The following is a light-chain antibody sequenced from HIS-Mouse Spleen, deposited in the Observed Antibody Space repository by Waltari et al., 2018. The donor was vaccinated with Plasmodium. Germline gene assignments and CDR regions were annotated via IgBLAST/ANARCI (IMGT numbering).Light chain of an antibody. CDR1: SSDVGGYNY. CDR3: SSYAGSNNLV. J-gene: IGLJ2*01. Sequence: QSALTQPSSASGSPGQSVTISCTGTSSDVGGYNYASWYQQHQGKAPKLMTYEVSKRPSGVPDRFSGSKSGNTASLTVSGLQAEDEADYYCSSYAGSNNLVFGGGTKLTVL. CDR2: EVS. V-gene: IGLV2-8*01.